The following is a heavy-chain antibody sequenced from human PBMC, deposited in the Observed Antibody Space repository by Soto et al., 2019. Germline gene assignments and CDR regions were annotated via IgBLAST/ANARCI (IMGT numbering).Heavy chain of an antibody. Sequence: QVQLQQWGAGLLKPSETLSLTCAVYGGSFSGYYWSWIRQPPGKGLEWIGEINHSGSTNYNPSLKGRVPMSVDTSKNQFSLKLSSVTAADTAVYYCARTSRFDYWGQGTLVTVSS. D-gene: IGHD6-6*01. CDR1: GGSFSGYY. V-gene: IGHV4-34*01. CDR3: ARTSRFDY. CDR2: INHSGST. J-gene: IGHJ4*02.